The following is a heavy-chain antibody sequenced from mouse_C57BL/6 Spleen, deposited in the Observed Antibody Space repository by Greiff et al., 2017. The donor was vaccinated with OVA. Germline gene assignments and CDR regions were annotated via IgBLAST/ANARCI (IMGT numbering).Heavy chain of an antibody. Sequence: EVQLVESEGGLVQPGSSMKLSCTASGFTFSDYYMAWVRQVPEKGLEWVANINYDGSSTYYLDSLKSRFIISRDNAKNILYLQMSSLKSEDTATDYCARVGDYGSSDGAMDYWGQGTSVTVSS. V-gene: IGHV5-16*01. CDR3: ARVGDYGSSDGAMDY. J-gene: IGHJ4*01. CDR2: INYDGSST. CDR1: GFTFSDYY. D-gene: IGHD1-1*01.